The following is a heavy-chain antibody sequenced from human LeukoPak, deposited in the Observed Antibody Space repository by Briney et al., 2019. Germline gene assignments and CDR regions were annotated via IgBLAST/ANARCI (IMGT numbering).Heavy chain of an antibody. CDR1: GGTFSSCA. J-gene: IGHJ6*03. D-gene: IGHD5-24*01. CDR3: ASRKMATILYYYYMDV. V-gene: IGHV1-69*01. Sequence: GSSVKVSCKASGGTFSSCAISWVRQAPGQGLEWMGGIIPIFGTANYAQKFQGRVTITADESTSTAYMELSSLRSEDTAVYYCASRKMATILYYYYMDVWGKGTTVTVSS. CDR2: IIPIFGTA.